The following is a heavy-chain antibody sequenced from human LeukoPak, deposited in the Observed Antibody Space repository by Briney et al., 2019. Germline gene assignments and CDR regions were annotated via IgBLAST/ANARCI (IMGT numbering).Heavy chain of an antibody. CDR3: ARGRRVRGYSGYDLDY. CDR1: GYTFTTYD. Sequence: ASMKVSCKASGYTFTTYDFNWVRQATGQGLEWMGWMNPNSGNTGYAQKFQGRVTMTRNTSISTAYMELSSLRSEDTAVYYCARGRRVRGYSGYDLDYWGQGTLVTVSS. CDR2: MNPNSGNT. D-gene: IGHD5-12*01. J-gene: IGHJ4*02. V-gene: IGHV1-8*01.